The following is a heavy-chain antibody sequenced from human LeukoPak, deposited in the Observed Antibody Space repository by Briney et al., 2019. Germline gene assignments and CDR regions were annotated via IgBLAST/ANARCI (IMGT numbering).Heavy chain of an antibody. V-gene: IGHV3-23*01. CDR2: ITGSGGRK. CDR1: GGTFSGYA. CDR3: AKNRGLPL. Sequence: GGSLRLSCAASGGTFSGYAMNWVGQAPGKGLEWVSAITGSGGRKYYSDRVKGRFTISRDNSKNPLYLQLNSLRAEDTAIYYCAKNRGLPLWGQGTLVTVSS. J-gene: IGHJ4*02.